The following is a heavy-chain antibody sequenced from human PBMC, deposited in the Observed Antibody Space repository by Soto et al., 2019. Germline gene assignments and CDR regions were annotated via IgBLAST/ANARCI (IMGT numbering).Heavy chain of an antibody. D-gene: IGHD3-22*01. CDR1: GFTFSSYA. CDR3: ARDENDSSGYPRNYFDY. V-gene: IGHV3-30-3*01. J-gene: IGHJ4*02. Sequence: QVQLVESGGGVVQPGRSLRLSCAASGFTFSSYAMHWVRQAPGKGLEWVAVISYDGSNKYYADSVKGRFTISRDNSKNTLYLQMNSLRAEDTGVYYCARDENDSSGYPRNYFDYWGQGTLVTVSS. CDR2: ISYDGSNK.